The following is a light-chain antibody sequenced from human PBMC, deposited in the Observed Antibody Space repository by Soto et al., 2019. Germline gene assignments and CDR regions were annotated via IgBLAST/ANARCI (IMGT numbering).Light chain of an antibody. V-gene: IGLV2-14*01. CDR2: DVS. CDR1: SSDVGGSNY. CDR3: SSYTSSSTLEVV. Sequence: QSALTQPASVSGSPGQSITISCTGTSSDVGGSNYVSWYQQHPGKAPKLMIYDVSNRPSGVSNRFSGSKSGNTASLTISGLQAEDEADYYCSSYTSSSTLEVVFGGGTKVTVL. J-gene: IGLJ2*01.